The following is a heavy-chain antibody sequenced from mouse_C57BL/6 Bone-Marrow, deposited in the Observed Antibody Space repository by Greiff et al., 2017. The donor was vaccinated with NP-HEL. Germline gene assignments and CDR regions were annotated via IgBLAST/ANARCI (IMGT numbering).Heavy chain of an antibody. D-gene: IGHD1-1*01. Sequence: QVQLQQSGPGLVAPSQSLSITCTVSGFSLTSYAISWVRQPPGKGLEWLGVIWTGGGTNYNSALKSRLSISKDNSKSQVFLKMNSLQTDDTARYYCASFTTVVGTAMDYWGQGTSVTVSS. V-gene: IGHV2-9-1*01. CDR1: GFSLTSYA. J-gene: IGHJ4*01. CDR3: ASFTTVVGTAMDY. CDR2: IWTGGGT.